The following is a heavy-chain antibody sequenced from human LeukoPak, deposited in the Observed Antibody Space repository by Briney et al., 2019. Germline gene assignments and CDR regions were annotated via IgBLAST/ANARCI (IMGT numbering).Heavy chain of an antibody. V-gene: IGHV4-59*08. Sequence: SETLSLTCTVSSDSIRSYYWSWIRQPPGKGLEWIGYFYYTGSTNYNPSLKSRVTISVDTSKNQFSLKLSSVTAADTAVYYCARQRDYYDSSGVRWFDPWGQGTLVTVSS. J-gene: IGHJ5*02. CDR2: FYYTGST. D-gene: IGHD3-22*01. CDR1: SDSIRSYY. CDR3: ARQRDYYDSSGVRWFDP.